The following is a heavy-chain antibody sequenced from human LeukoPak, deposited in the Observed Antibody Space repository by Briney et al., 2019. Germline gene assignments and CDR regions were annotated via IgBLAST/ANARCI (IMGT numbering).Heavy chain of an antibody. CDR2: IYYSGST. V-gene: IGHV4-39*01. CDR1: GASISSGNYY. J-gene: IGHJ4*02. Sequence: SETLSLTCTVSGASISSGNYYWGWIRQPPGKGLEWIGSIYYSGSTYYNPSLKSRVTISVDTSKNQFSLKLSSVTAADTAVYYCARLGVRYFDWGSGYWGQGTLVTVSS. D-gene: IGHD3-9*01. CDR3: ARLGVRYFDWGSGY.